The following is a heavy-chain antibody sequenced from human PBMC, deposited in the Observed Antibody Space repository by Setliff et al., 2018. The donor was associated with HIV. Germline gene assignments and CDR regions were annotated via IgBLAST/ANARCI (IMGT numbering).Heavy chain of an antibody. CDR3: ASAGPYCGDDCPYNWLTP. CDR1: GGSISSHY. V-gene: IGHV4-59*11. D-gene: IGHD2-21*02. Sequence: SETLSLTCTVSGGSISSHYWSWIRQPPGKGLEWIGTIYYDGSTIYDPSLRSRVTMSVDTSKNLFSLTLRSVTAADTAVYYCASAGPYCGDDCPYNWLTPWGQGTLVTVSS. J-gene: IGHJ5*02. CDR2: IYYDGST.